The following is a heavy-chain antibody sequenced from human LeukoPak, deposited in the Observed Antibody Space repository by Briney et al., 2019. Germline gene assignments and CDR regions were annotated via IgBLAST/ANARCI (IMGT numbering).Heavy chain of an antibody. Sequence: SPTLSLTCAISGDRVSINRAAWNWIRQSPSRGLEWLGRRSYRSKWYNDYAVSVKSRITINPDTSKNQFSLQLNSVTPEDTAVYYCARGGSYAEYWGQGTLVTVSS. J-gene: IGHJ4*02. CDR2: RSYRSKWYN. V-gene: IGHV6-1*01. CDR3: ARGGSYAEY. D-gene: IGHD1-26*01. CDR1: GDRVSINRAA.